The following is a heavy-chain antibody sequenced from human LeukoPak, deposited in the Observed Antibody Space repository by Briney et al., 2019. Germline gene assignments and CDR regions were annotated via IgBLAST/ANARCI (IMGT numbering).Heavy chain of an antibody. CDR1: GGSISSSSYY. CDR2: IYYSGSS. D-gene: IGHD3-10*01. Sequence: SETLSLTCTVSGGSISSSSYYWGWIRQPPGKGLEWIGSIYYSGSSYYNPSLKNRVTISVDTSKNQFSLKLSSVTAADTAIYYCARHYYGSGSKGAFDIWGQGTMVTVSS. J-gene: IGHJ3*02. V-gene: IGHV4-39*01. CDR3: ARHYYGSGSKGAFDI.